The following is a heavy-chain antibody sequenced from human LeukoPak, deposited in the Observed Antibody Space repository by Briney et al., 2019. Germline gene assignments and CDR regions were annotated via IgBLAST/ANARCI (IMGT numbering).Heavy chain of an antibody. CDR3: ARNLNRGITGTTWFDP. J-gene: IGHJ5*02. Sequence: ASVKVSCKASGYTFTSYGISWVRQAPGQGLEWMGWISAYNGNTNYAQKLQGRVTMTTDTSTSTAYMELRSLRSDDTAVYYCARNLNRGITGTTWFDPWGQGTLVTVSS. CDR1: GYTFTSYG. V-gene: IGHV1-18*01. CDR2: ISAYNGNT. D-gene: IGHD1-7*01.